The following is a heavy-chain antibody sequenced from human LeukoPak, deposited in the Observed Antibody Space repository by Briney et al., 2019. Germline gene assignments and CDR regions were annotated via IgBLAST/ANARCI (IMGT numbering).Heavy chain of an antibody. CDR1: GYRFTDSY. Sequence: ASVKVSCKASGYRFTDSYMHWVRQAPGQGLEWMGIINPSGGSTNYAQKFQGRVTMTRDTSTSTVYMELSRLRSEDTAVYYCARDVCSSTSCYDYWGQGTLVTVSS. CDR3: ARDVCSSTSCYDY. D-gene: IGHD2-2*01. V-gene: IGHV1-46*01. J-gene: IGHJ4*02. CDR2: INPSGGST.